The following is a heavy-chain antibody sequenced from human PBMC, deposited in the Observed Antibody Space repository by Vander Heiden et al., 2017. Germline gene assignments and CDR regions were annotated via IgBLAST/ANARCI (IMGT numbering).Heavy chain of an antibody. Sequence: QVQLVESGGGVVQPGRSLRLSCAASGFTFSSYGMDWVRQAPGKGLEWVAVIWYDGSNKYYADSVKGRFTISRDNSKNTLYLQMNSLRAEDTAVYYCARVEMEQWLRVYYYYGMDVWGQGTTVTVSS. V-gene: IGHV3-33*01. CDR1: GFTFSSYG. CDR3: ARVEMEQWLRVYYYYGMDV. CDR2: IWYDGSNK. D-gene: IGHD6-19*01. J-gene: IGHJ6*02.